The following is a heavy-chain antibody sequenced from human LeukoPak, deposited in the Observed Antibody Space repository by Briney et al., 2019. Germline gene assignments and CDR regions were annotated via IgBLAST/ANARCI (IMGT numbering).Heavy chain of an antibody. J-gene: IGHJ4*02. CDR3: ARVGVPYDSSGSLDY. CDR2: INPNSGGT. Sequence: ASVKVSCKASGYTFTGYYMQWVRQAPGQGLEWMGWINPNSGGTNYAQKFQGRVTMTRDTSISTAYMELSRLRSDDTAVYYCARVGVPYDSSGSLDYWGQGTLVTVSS. CDR1: GYTFTGYY. V-gene: IGHV1-2*02. D-gene: IGHD3-22*01.